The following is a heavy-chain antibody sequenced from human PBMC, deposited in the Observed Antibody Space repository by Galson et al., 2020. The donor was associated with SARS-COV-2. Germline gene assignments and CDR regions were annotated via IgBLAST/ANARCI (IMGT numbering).Heavy chain of an antibody. J-gene: IGHJ6*03. Sequence: SEPLSLTCTVSGGTISSSSYYWGWIRQPPGKGLEWIGSLYYSGSPYYNPSLNSRVTISVDTSKNQFSLKLSSVTAADTAVYYCAREVRFLEWSGYYYYMDVWGKGTTVTVS. V-gene: IGHV4-39*07. D-gene: IGHD3-3*01. CDR1: GGTISSSSYY. CDR3: AREVRFLEWSGYYYYMDV. CDR2: LYYSGSP.